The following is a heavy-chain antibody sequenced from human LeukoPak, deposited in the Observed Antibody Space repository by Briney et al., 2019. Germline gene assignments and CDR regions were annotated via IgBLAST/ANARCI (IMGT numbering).Heavy chain of an antibody. V-gene: IGHV3-21*01. CDR1: GFTFSSYS. J-gene: IGHJ5*02. CDR3: ARSGDGGYRGDWFDP. Sequence: GGSLRLSCAASGFTFSSYSMNWVRQAPGKGLEWVSSISSSSSYIFYADSVKGRFTISRDNAKNSLYLQMNSLRAEDTAVYYCARSGDGGYRGDWFDPWGQGTLVTVSS. D-gene: IGHD5-12*01. CDR2: ISSSSSYI.